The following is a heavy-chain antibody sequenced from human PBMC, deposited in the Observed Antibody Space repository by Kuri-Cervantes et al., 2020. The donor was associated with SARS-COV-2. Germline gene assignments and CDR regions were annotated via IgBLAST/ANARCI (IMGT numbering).Heavy chain of an antibody. Sequence: GGSLRLSCAASGFTFSSYSMNWVRQAPGKGLEWVSFISSSSNYIYYADSLKGRFTISRDNAKNSLYLQMNSPRAEDTAVYYCARDVSRYRTSSLNYYYYMDVWGKGTTVTVSS. D-gene: IGHD6-6*01. CDR3: ARDVSRYRTSSLNYYYYMDV. CDR1: GFTFSSYS. CDR2: ISSSSNYI. J-gene: IGHJ6*03. V-gene: IGHV3-21*01.